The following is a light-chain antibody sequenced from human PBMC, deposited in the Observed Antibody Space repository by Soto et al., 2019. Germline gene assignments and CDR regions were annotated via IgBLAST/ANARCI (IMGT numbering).Light chain of an antibody. CDR2: GVT. J-gene: IGLJ2*01. V-gene: IGLV2-14*01. CDR1: SSDVGGYNY. Sequence: QSALTQPASVSGSPGQSITISCTGTSSDVGGYNYVSWYQQYPGNAPKLMIYGVTNRPSGVSNRFSGSKSGNTASLTISGLQAEDEADYYCSSYTSSTTLSVVFGGGTKLTVL. CDR3: SSYTSSTTLSVV.